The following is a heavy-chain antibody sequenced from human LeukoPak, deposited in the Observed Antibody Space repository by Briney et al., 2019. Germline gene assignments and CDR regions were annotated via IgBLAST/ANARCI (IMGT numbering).Heavy chain of an antibody. CDR2: LCANNDNT. D-gene: IGHD2-15*01. Sequence: PGGSLRLSCAASGFTFSSYGMHWVRQAPGKGLEWISSLCANNDNTYYADSVKGRFAISRDNSKNTLYLQMNSLGAEDTAIYACARGRSGSCYSDFDYWGQGTLVTVSS. CDR3: ARGRSGSCYSDFDY. CDR1: GFTFSSYG. J-gene: IGHJ4*02. V-gene: IGHV3-23*01.